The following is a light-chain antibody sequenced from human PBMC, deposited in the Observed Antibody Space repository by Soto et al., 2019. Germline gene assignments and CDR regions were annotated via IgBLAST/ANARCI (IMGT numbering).Light chain of an antibody. CDR2: KAS. V-gene: IGKV1-5*03. CDR1: QTISSW. Sequence: DIPMPQSPSTLSGSVGDRVTITWRASQTISSWLAWYQQKPGKAPKLLIYKASTLKSVVPSRFSGSGSGTEFTLTISSLQPEDFATYYCQHYNSYSEAFGQGTKVDIK. J-gene: IGKJ1*01. CDR3: QHYNSYSEA.